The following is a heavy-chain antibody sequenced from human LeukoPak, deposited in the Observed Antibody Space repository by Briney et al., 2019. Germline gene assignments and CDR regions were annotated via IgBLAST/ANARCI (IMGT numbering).Heavy chain of an antibody. CDR2: ISYGGSNK. V-gene: IGHV3-30*18. D-gene: IGHD3-3*01. CDR1: GFTFSSYG. Sequence: PGRSLRLSCAASGFTFSSYGMHWVRQAPGKGLEWVAVISYGGSNKYYADSVKGRFTISRDNSKNTLYLQMNSLRAEDTAVYYCAKGGGYDFWSGLGYYYYYMDVWGKGTTVTVSS. J-gene: IGHJ6*03. CDR3: AKGGGYDFWSGLGYYYYYMDV.